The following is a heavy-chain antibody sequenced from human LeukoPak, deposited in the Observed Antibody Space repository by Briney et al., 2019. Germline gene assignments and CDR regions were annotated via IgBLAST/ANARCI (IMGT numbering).Heavy chain of an antibody. CDR2: ISSSSSYI. J-gene: IGHJ3*02. D-gene: IGHD3-9*01. Sequence: PGVSLRLSCAASGFTFSSCSMNWVRQAPGKGLEWVSSISSSSSYIYYADSVKGRFTISRDNAKNSLYLQMNSLRAEDTAVYYCARDALRYFDWPNAFDIWGQGTMVTVSS. CDR1: GFTFSSCS. V-gene: IGHV3-21*01. CDR3: ARDALRYFDWPNAFDI.